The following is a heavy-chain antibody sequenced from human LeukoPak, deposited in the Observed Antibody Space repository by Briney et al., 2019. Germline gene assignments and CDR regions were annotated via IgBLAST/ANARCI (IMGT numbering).Heavy chain of an antibody. CDR2: MNPNSGNT. CDR3: AREAILYSSSSNYYYYYYMDV. CDR1: GYTFTSYD. J-gene: IGHJ6*03. V-gene: IGHV1-8*01. D-gene: IGHD6-6*01. Sequence: ASVKVSCKASGYTFTSYDINWVRQATGQGLEWMGWMNPNSGNTGYAQKFQGRVTITRNTSISTAYMELSSLRSEDTAVYYCAREAILYSSSSNYYYYYYMDVWGKGTTVTVSS.